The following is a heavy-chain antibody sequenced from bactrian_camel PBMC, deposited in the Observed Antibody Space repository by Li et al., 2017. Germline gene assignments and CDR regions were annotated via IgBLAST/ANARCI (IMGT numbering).Heavy chain of an antibody. CDR3: VRAASSQMGWADFGY. Sequence: QLVESGGGLVQPGRSLRLSCTASGFTFSSYWMYWVRQAPGKGLEWVSTINSGGGTTYYADSVKGRFTISRHNAKNTVYLQMNSLKPEDTAVYYCVRAASSQMGWADFGYWGQGTQVTVS. CDR2: INSGGGTT. J-gene: IGHJ6*01. CDR1: GFTFSSYW. V-gene: IGHV3S25*01. D-gene: IGHD5*01.